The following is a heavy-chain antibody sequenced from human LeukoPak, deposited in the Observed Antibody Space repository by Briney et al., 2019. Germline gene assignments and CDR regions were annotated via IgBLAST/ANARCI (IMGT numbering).Heavy chain of an antibody. Sequence: SETLSLTCTVSGGSISSYYWGWIRQPPGKGLEWIGYIYYSGSTNYNPSLKSRVTISVDTSKNRFSLKLSSVTAADTAVYYCASPGIDGYNGLGYWGQGTLVTVSS. CDR2: IYYSGST. V-gene: IGHV4-59*08. D-gene: IGHD5-12*01. CDR1: GGSISSYY. CDR3: ASPGIDGYNGLGY. J-gene: IGHJ4*02.